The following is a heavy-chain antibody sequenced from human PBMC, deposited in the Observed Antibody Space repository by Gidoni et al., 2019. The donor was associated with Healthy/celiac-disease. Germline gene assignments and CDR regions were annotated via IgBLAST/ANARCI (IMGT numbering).Heavy chain of an antibody. CDR3: ASGRVGAYHY. D-gene: IGHD1-26*01. CDR2: ISWNSGSI. J-gene: IGHJ4*02. Sequence: SLRLSCAASGFTFDDYAMHWVRQAPGKGLEWVSGISWNSGSIGYADSVKGRFTISRDNAKNSLYLQMNSLRAEDTALYYCASGRVGAYHYWGQGTLVTVSS. CDR1: GFTFDDYA. V-gene: IGHV3-9*01.